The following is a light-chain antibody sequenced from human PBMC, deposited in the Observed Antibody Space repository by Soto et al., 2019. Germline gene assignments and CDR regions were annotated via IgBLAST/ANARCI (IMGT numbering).Light chain of an antibody. CDR3: QQYNSYPYT. J-gene: IGKJ2*01. V-gene: IGKV1-5*03. Sequence: DIQMTQSPSTLSASVGDRVTVTCRASQSISSWLAWYQQKPGKAPKLLIYEAFSLESGVPSRFSGSGSGTEFTLTISSLLPDDFATYYCQQYNSYPYTFGQGTKLEIK. CDR1: QSISSW. CDR2: EAF.